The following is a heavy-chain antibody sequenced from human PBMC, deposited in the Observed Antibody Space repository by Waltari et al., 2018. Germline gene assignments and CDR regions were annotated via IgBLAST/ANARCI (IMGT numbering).Heavy chain of an antibody. CDR2: IIPILGTA. V-gene: IGHV1-69*13. J-gene: IGHJ5*02. D-gene: IGHD4-17*01. CDR3: ARDVIRAHDDGIYVARGWFDL. CDR1: GGTLTSPG. Sequence: QVQLVQSGAEVRPPGSSVKVSCKDSGGTLTSPGITWVRQAPGQGLGWGGRIIPILGTAKYAQRFPDRCTMTSDGSTSTAYMEMRSLRSGDTAVYYCARDVIRAHDDGIYVARGWFDLWGQGTLVTVSS.